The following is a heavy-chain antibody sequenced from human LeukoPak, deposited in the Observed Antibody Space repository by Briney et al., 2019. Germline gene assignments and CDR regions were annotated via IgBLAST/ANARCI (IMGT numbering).Heavy chain of an antibody. CDR1: GFTSRSYR. V-gene: IGHV3-48*01. CDR3: ARDPEEYQLLGGYYFDY. Sequence: GGPLRFSCAAPGFTSRSYRLNWVGRAPGRGWGWVSYIRSSSSTIYYADSVKGRFTISRDNAKNSLYLQMNSLRAEDTAVYYCARDPEEYQLLGGYYFDYWGQGTLVTVSS. CDR2: IRSSSSTI. D-gene: IGHD2-2*01. J-gene: IGHJ4*02.